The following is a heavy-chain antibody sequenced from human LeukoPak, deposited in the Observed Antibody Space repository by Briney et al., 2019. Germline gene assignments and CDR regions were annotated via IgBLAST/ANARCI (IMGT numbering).Heavy chain of an antibody. CDR2: ISNGNT. CDR3: VREAGYCSSVCLKSNWFDP. Sequence: GSLRLSCAASGFPFSNHAMSWVRQPPGKGLEWVAAISNGNTYYADSVRGRFTISRDDSRNMVYLQMNSLRDEDTALYYCVREAGYCSSVCLKSNWFDPWGQGTLITVSS. CDR1: GFPFSNHA. J-gene: IGHJ5*02. D-gene: IGHD2-8*02. V-gene: IGHV3-23*01.